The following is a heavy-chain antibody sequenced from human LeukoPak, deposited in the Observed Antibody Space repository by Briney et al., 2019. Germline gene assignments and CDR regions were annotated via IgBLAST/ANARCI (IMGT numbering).Heavy chain of an antibody. CDR2: TYYRSKWYN. Sequence: SQTLSLTCAIPGDSVSSNSAAWNWIRQSPSRGLEWLGRTYYRSKWYNDYAVSVKSRITINPDTSKNQFSLQLNSVTPEDTAVYYCARVVQDSSSWSDNYYYYYYMDVWGKGTTVTVSS. CDR3: ARVVQDSSSWSDNYYYYYYMDV. J-gene: IGHJ6*03. V-gene: IGHV6-1*01. D-gene: IGHD6-13*01. CDR1: GDSVSSNSAA.